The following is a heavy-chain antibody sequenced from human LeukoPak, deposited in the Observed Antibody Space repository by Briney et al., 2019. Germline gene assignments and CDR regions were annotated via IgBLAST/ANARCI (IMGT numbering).Heavy chain of an antibody. CDR3: ARDRGQTGYYWSYYYYVDV. CDR2: ISGGSSTM. J-gene: IGHJ6*03. CDR1: GFTFSSYS. V-gene: IGHV3-48*01. Sequence: PGGSLRLSCAASGFTFSSYSMNWVRQAPGKGLEWVSYISGGSSTMYYADSVKGRFTISRDNAQNSLYLQMNSLRAEDTAVYYCARDRGQTGYYWSYYYYVDVWGIGTTVTVSS. D-gene: IGHD3-9*01.